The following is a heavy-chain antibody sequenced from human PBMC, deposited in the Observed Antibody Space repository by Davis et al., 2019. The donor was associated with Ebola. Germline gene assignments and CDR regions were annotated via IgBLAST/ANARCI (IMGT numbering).Heavy chain of an antibody. CDR1: GYTFTNYA. Sequence: ASVKVSCKASGYTFTNYAVTWVRQAPGQRLEWMGWINAGNGNTKYSQKFQGRVTITRDTSASTAYMELSSLRSEDTAVYYCAREIGGDDAFDIWGQGTMVTVSS. CDR2: INAGNGNT. D-gene: IGHD2-21*01. V-gene: IGHV1-3*01. CDR3: AREIGGDDAFDI. J-gene: IGHJ3*02.